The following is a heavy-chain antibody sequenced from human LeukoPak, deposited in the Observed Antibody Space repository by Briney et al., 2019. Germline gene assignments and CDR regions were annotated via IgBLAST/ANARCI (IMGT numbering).Heavy chain of an antibody. Sequence: GGSLRLSCAASGFTFSSYAMSWVRQAPGKGLEWVSAISGSGGSTYYADSVKGRFTISRDNSKNTLYLQMNSLRAEDTAVYYCAKSSGWYEIKYYFDYWGQGTLVTVSS. V-gene: IGHV3-23*01. CDR1: GFTFSSYA. CDR2: ISGSGGST. J-gene: IGHJ4*02. CDR3: AKSSGWYEIKYYFDY. D-gene: IGHD6-19*01.